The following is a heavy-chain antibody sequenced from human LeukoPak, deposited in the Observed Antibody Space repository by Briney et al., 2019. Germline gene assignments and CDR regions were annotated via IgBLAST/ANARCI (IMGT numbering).Heavy chain of an antibody. CDR2: IYYSGST. V-gene: IGHV4-59*01. D-gene: IGHD3-16*01. CDR3: ARAHMITSYYYYYYMDV. Sequence: SETPSLTCTVSGGSISSYYWSWIRQPPGKGLEWIGYIYYSGSTNYNPSLKSRVTISVDTSKNQFSLKLSSVTAADTAVYYCARAHMITSYYYYYYMDVWGKGTTVTVSS. CDR1: GGSISSYY. J-gene: IGHJ6*03.